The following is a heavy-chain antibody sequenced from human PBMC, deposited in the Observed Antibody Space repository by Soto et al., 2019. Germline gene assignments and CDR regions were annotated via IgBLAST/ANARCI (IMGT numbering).Heavy chain of an antibody. CDR3: ARDEDILTGYSLFDY. D-gene: IGHD3-9*01. CDR1: CYTFPSYG. J-gene: IGHJ4*02. Sequence: ASVTVSCKASCYTFPSYGISWVRQAPGQGLEWMGWISAYNGNTNYAQKLQGRVTMTTDTSTSTAYMELRSLRSDDTAVYYCARDEDILTGYSLFDYWGQGTLVTVSS. CDR2: ISAYNGNT. V-gene: IGHV1-18*01.